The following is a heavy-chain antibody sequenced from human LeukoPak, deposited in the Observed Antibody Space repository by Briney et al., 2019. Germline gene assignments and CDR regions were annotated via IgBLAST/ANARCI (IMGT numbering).Heavy chain of an antibody. J-gene: IGHJ3*02. Sequence: SETLSLTCTVSGGSISSSNYYWGWIRPPPGKGLEWIGNIFYSGSTHYNPSLKSRVTISVDTSKNQFSLKLSSVTAADTAVYYCARGRGGKSSGRNDAFDIWGQGTMVTVSS. V-gene: IGHV4-39*07. CDR2: IFYSGST. CDR3: ARGRGGKSSGRNDAFDI. D-gene: IGHD6-19*01. CDR1: GGSISSSNYY.